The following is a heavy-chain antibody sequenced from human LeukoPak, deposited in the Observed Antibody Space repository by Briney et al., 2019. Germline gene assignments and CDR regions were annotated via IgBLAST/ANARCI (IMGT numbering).Heavy chain of an antibody. V-gene: IGHV3-21*01. J-gene: IGHJ5*02. D-gene: IGHD3-10*01. CDR2: ISTGGSYI. CDR1: GFTFSIYN. CDR3: VRALPVRDALVRGVMDWFDP. Sequence: GGSLRLSCAASGFTFSIYNMNWVRQAPGEGLEWVPSISTGGSYIYYADSVKGRFTMSRDNAKNSLFLQMNSLTVEDTAVYYCVRALPVRDALVRGVMDWFDPWGQGTLVTVSS.